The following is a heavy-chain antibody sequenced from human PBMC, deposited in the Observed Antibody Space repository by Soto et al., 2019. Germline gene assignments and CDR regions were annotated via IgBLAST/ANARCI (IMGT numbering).Heavy chain of an antibody. CDR3: AYYAERLFDP. J-gene: IGHJ5*02. Sequence: SETLSLTCTVSGGSISSGGYYWSWLRQHPGKGLEWIGYIYYSGITYYNPSLKSRVTTSIDTSKNQFSLTLNSVTAADTAVYYCAYYAERLFDPWGQGTLVTVSS. CDR2: IYYSGIT. V-gene: IGHV4-31*03. D-gene: IGHD4-17*01. CDR1: GGSISSGGYY.